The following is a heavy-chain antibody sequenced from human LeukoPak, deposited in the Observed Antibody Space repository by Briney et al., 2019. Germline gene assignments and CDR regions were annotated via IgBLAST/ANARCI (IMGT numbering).Heavy chain of an antibody. CDR1: GLSISNDW. V-gene: IGHV3-15*01. CDR2: VKSKSAGETT. J-gene: IGHJ4*02. Sequence: GGSLRLSCAASGLSISNDWMSWVRQAPGKGLEWVARVKSKSAGETTDYAAPVKGRLTISRDDSKNTLYLQMNSLKTEDTAVYYCTLIQGWGSGSYYRDFWGQGTLVTVSS. D-gene: IGHD3-10*01. CDR3: TLIQGWGSGSYYRDF.